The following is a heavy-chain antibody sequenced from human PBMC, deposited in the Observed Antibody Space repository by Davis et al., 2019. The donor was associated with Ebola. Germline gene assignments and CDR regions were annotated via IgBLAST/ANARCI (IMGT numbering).Heavy chain of an antibody. Sequence: PGGSLRLSCAAFGFTLSSYEMNWVRQAPGKGLEWVSYITTSGSSVYYADSVKGRFTISRDNSENTLYLQMNSLTADDTAVYYCARAVFHEVLDYWGQGTPVTVSS. CDR3: ARAVFHEVLDY. V-gene: IGHV3-48*03. D-gene: IGHD3-3*01. CDR2: ITTSGSSV. J-gene: IGHJ4*02. CDR1: GFTLSSYE.